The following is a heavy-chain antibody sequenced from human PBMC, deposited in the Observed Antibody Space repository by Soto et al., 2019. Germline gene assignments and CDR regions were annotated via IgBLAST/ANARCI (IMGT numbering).Heavy chain of an antibody. CDR3: VAWGTSTSNP. Sequence: GGSLRLSCAASGFIFNTHWMRWVRQAPEKGLEWVAHTKPDGSEKYYVDSAKGRFTISRDNTRNSLYLQMNSLRADDTALYYCVAWGTSTSNPWGQGTLVTSPQ. V-gene: IGHV3-7*01. J-gene: IGHJ5*02. CDR2: TKPDGSEK. D-gene: IGHD3-16*01. CDR1: GFIFNTHW.